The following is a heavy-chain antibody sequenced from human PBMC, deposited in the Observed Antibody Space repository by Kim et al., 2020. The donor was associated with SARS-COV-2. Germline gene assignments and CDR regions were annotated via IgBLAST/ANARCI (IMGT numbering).Heavy chain of an antibody. Sequence: LNSRVTISVDTSKNQYSLKLSAVTAADTAVYYCARGRYDSTGYYYGAFDIWGQGTMVTVSS. CDR3: ARGRYDSTGYYYGAFDI. D-gene: IGHD3-22*01. V-gene: IGHV4-59*09. J-gene: IGHJ3*02.